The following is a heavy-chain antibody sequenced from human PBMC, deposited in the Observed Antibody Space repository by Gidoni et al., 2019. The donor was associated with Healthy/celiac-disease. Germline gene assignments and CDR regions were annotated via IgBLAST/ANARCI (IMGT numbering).Heavy chain of an antibody. CDR3: ARHHNSNSDLCFDP. D-gene: IGHD4-4*01. Sequence: MQLQESGPGLEKPSETLSLTSTVTGGSISSSSYYLGWIRQPPGKGLEWIGGIYYCGSTSYSPSLKSRVTISVDTSKNQFSLKLSSVTAADTAVYYCARHHNSNSDLCFDPWGQGTLVTVSS. CDR1: GGSISSSSYY. J-gene: IGHJ5*02. V-gene: IGHV4-39*01. CDR2: IYYCGST.